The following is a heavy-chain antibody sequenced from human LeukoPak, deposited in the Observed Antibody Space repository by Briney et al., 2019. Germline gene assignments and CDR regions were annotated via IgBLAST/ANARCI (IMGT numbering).Heavy chain of an antibody. D-gene: IGHD1-1*01. CDR1: GDSVSSKRAA. CDR3: ARSTTPGSENWFDP. J-gene: IGHJ5*02. CDR2: TYYTSQWHN. Sequence: SQTLSLTCGISGDSVSSKRAAWNWIRQSPSRGLEWLGRTYYTSQWHNDFVVSVKSRITINPDTSKNQFSLQLNSVTPEDTAIYYCARSTTPGSENWFDPWGHGTLVTVSP. V-gene: IGHV6-1*01.